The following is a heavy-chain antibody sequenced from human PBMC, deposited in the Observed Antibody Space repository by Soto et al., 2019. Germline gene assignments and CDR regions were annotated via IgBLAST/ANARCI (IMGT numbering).Heavy chain of an antibody. J-gene: IGHJ3*02. CDR3: AKVRDYYDRAAFDI. D-gene: IGHD3-10*02. CDR1: GFTFSSYG. Sequence: QVQLVESGGGVVQPGRSLRLSCAASGFTFSSYGMHWVRQAPGKGLEWVAVISYDGSNKYYADSVKGRFTISRDNSKNTMYLQMNSLRAEDTAVYYCAKVRDYYDRAAFDIWGQGTMVTVSS. CDR2: ISYDGSNK. V-gene: IGHV3-30*18.